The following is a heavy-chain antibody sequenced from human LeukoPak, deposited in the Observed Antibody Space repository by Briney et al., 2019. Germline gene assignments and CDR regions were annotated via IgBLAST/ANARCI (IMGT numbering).Heavy chain of an antibody. D-gene: IGHD2-21*01. J-gene: IGHJ4*02. V-gene: IGHV4-39*01. CDR1: GHSISSSVYY. CDR2: VYSSGST. CDR3: AAGIAWLRRVDY. Sequence: SETLSLTCTVSGHSISSSVYYWGWIRQPPGKGLGWIGGVYSSGSTYSNPSLKSRVTISMDTSKNQFSLMLSSATATDTAVYYCAAGIAWLRRVDYWGQGSLVTVSS.